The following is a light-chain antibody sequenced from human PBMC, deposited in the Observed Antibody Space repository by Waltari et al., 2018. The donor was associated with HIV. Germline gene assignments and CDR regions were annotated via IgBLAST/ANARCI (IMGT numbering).Light chain of an antibody. V-gene: IGKV1-27*01. CDR1: RDISND. CDR2: AAS. Sequence: TQISQTPPSLSASVGDRVTITCRASRDISNDLAGYQQKSGEVPKLLIDAASTLRSGVSSRFRGSGSGTEFTLTINGLQPEDVASYYCQNYDSAPVAFGQGTRLAI. J-gene: IGKJ5*01. CDR3: QNYDSAPVA.